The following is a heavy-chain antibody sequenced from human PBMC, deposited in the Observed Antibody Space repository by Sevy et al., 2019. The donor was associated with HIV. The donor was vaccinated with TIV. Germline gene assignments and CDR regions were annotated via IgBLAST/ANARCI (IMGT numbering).Heavy chain of an antibody. Sequence: GGSLRLSCAASGFTFSNYAINWVRQAPGKGLEWVSRISGSGDSTFYADSGKGRFTIAGDNSKNTVHLQMNSLRVEDTAVYYCAKVVVPADIDPFYYYAYGMDVWGQGTTVTVSS. CDR2: ISGSGDST. J-gene: IGHJ6*02. CDR3: AKVVVPADIDPFYYYAYGMDV. CDR1: GFTFSNYA. V-gene: IGHV3-23*01. D-gene: IGHD2-2*01.